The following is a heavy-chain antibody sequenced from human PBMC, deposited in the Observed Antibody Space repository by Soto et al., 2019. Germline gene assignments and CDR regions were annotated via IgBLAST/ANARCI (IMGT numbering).Heavy chain of an antibody. CDR3: ARGVKIQLWSAFDY. Sequence: HVQLVQSGAEVKKPGSSVKVSCKASGGTFSSYTISWVRQAPGQGLEWMGRIIPILGIANYAQKFQGRVTITADKSTSTGYMELSSLRSEDTAVYYCARGVKIQLWSAFDYWGQGTLVTVSS. D-gene: IGHD5-18*01. CDR2: IIPILGIA. V-gene: IGHV1-69*02. J-gene: IGHJ4*02. CDR1: GGTFSSYT.